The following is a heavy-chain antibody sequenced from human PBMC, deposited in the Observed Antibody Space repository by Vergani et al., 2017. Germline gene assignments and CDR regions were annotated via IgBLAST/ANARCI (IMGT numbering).Heavy chain of an antibody. CDR2: ISSSSSYI. CDR1: GFTFSSCS. CDR3: ARDRYCSSTSCNGYYYYYMDV. V-gene: IGHV3-21*01. Sequence: EVQLVESGGGLVKPGGSLRLSCAASGFTFSSCSMNWVRQAPGKGLEWVSSISSSSSYIYYADSVKGRFTISRDNAKNSLYLQMNSLRAEDTAVYYCARDRYCSSTSCNGYYYYYMDVWGKGTTVTVSS. D-gene: IGHD2-2*01. J-gene: IGHJ6*03.